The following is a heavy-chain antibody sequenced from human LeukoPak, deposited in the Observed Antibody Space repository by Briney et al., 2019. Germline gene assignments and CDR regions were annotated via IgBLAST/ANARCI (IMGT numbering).Heavy chain of an antibody. Sequence: GGSLRLSCTVSGFTVSSNSMSWVRQAPGKGLEWVSFIYSGGNTHYSDSVKGRFTISRDNSKNTLYLQMNSLRAEDTAVYYCARDRGDGYNFFDYWGQGTLVTVSS. CDR2: IYSGGNT. D-gene: IGHD5-24*01. CDR3: ARDRGDGYNFFDY. V-gene: IGHV3-53*01. J-gene: IGHJ4*02. CDR1: GFTVSSNS.